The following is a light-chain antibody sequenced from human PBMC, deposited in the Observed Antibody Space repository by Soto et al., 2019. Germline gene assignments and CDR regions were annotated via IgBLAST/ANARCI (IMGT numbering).Light chain of an antibody. V-gene: IGLV2-14*01. Sequence: QSALTQPASVSGSPGQSITISCTGTSSDVGAYNYVSWYQQHPAKVPKLMIYDVNNRPSGVSNRFSGSKSGNTASLTIPGLQAEDEADYYCVSYTSGHTAVFGTGTKLTVL. CDR1: SSDVGAYNY. CDR2: DVN. CDR3: VSYTSGHTAV. J-gene: IGLJ1*01.